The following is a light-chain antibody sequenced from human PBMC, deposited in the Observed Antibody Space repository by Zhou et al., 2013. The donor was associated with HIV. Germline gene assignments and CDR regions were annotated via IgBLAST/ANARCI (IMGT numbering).Light chain of an antibody. CDR1: QGVNS. J-gene: IGKJ2*01. CDR2: ETS. Sequence: EVVLTQSPGTLSLSPGERATLFCWASQGVNSLNWYQKRRGQAPRLLMYETSRRASGIPDRFIGSVSGTNSSLSITKVDREDFAVYYCQHLEFFGLGT. V-gene: IGKV3D-20*02. CDR3: QHLEF.